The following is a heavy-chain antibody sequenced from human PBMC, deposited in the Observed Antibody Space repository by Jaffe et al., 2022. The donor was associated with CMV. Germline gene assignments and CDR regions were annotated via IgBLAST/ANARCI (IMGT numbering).Heavy chain of an antibody. V-gene: IGHV4-59*02. CDR1: GGSVSSYY. J-gene: IGHJ3*02. CDR3: ARARPLYYYDGSLREGFHDAFDI. D-gene: IGHD3-22*01. CDR2: IYYTGTT. Sequence: QVQLQESGPGLLKPSETLSLACTVSGGSVSSYYWSWIRQPPGKGLEWIGSIYYTGTTDYSPSLKSRVTVSVDTSNKQFSLMLSSVTAADTAVYYCARARPLYYYDGSLREGFHDAFDIWGQGTVVTVSS.